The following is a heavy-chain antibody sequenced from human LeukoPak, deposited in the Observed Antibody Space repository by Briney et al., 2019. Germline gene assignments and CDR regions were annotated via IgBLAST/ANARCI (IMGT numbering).Heavy chain of an antibody. V-gene: IGHV4-59*08. D-gene: IGHD3-22*01. Sequence: SETLSLTCTVSGGSISGYHWSWFGQPPGKGLEWIGYIDYTWNTNYSPSLKSRVTMSLDMSKNQFSLEMNSVTAADPAMFYCARLDRPGGRTGDVFDIWGQGTMVTVSS. CDR2: IDYTWNT. CDR1: GGSISGYH. CDR3: ARLDRPGGRTGDVFDI. J-gene: IGHJ3*02.